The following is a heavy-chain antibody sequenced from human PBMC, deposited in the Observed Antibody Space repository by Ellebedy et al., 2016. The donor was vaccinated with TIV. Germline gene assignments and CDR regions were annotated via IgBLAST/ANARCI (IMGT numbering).Heavy chain of an antibody. CDR2: ISGSGGST. Sequence: GESLKISCAASGFTFSSYAMSWVRQAPGKGLEWVSAISGSGGSTYYADSVKGRFTISRDNSKNTLYLQMNSLRAEDTAVYYCAKDLAVVTATYDYWGQGTLVTVSS. CDR3: AKDLAVVTATYDY. V-gene: IGHV3-23*01. J-gene: IGHJ4*02. CDR1: GFTFSSYA. D-gene: IGHD2-21*02.